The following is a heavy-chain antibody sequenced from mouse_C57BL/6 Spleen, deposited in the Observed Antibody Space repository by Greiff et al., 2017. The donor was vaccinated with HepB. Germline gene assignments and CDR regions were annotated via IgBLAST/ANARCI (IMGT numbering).Heavy chain of an antibody. V-gene: IGHV14-2*01. D-gene: IGHD1-1*01. Sequence: EVKLMESGAELVKPGASVKLSCTASGFNIKDYYMHWVKQRTEQGLEWIGRIDPEDGETKYAPKFQGKATITADTSSNTAYLQLSSLTSEDTAVYYCATGENYYGSSYSQYFDVWGTGTTVTVSS. CDR2: IDPEDGET. CDR1: GFNIKDYY. J-gene: IGHJ1*03. CDR3: ATGENYYGSSYSQYFDV.